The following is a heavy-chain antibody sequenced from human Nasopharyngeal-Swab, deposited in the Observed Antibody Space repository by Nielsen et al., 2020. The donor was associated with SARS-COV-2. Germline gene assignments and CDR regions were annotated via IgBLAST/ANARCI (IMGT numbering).Heavy chain of an antibody. CDR3: ARATYYDYVWGSYRPGAFDI. V-gene: IGHV4-39*07. D-gene: IGHD3-16*02. J-gene: IGHJ3*02. Sequence: WIRKPPGKGLEGIGSIYYSGSTYYNPSLKSRVTISVDTSKNQFSLKLSSVTAADTAVYYCARATYYDYVWGSYRPGAFDIWGQGTMVTVSS. CDR2: IYYSGST.